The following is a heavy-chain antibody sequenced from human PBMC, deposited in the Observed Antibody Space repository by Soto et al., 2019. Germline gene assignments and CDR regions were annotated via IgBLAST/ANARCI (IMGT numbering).Heavy chain of an antibody. V-gene: IGHV3-48*01. J-gene: IGHJ4*02. Sequence: QAGGSLRLSCAASGFTFSSHSMSWVRQAPGKGLEWVSYISSSSFIIYYADSVKGRFTISRDNAKNSLSLQMNSLRAEDTAVYYCARNQDDDYERRPFDYWGQGALVTVSS. CDR2: ISSSSFII. CDR1: GFTFSSHS. CDR3: ARNQDDDYERRPFDY. D-gene: IGHD4-17*01.